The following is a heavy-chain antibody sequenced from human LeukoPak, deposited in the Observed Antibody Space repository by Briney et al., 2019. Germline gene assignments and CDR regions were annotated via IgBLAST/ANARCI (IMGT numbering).Heavy chain of an antibody. CDR2: IYSGGST. D-gene: IGHD4/OR15-4a*01. V-gene: IGHV3-53*01. CDR3: ARDYGGTLDY. J-gene: IGHJ4*02. CDR1: GFTVSSNY. Sequence: PGGSLRLSCAAFGFTVSSNYMSWVRQALGKGLEWVSVIYSGGSTYYADSVKGRFTISRDNSKNTLYLQMNSLRAEDTAVYYCARDYGGTLDYWGQGTLVTVSS.